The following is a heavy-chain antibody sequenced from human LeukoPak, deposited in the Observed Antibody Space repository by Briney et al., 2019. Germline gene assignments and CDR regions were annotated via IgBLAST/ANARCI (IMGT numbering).Heavy chain of an antibody. CDR1: GGSISSSSYY. CDR3: ATYSSLQLDYGMDV. J-gene: IGHJ6*02. CDR2: IYYSGST. V-gene: IGHV4-39*07. D-gene: IGHD5-18*01. Sequence: TSSETLSLTCTVSGGSISSSSYYWGWIRQPPGKGLEWIGSIYYSGSTYYNPSLKSRVTISVDTSKNQFSLKLSSVTAADTAVYYCATYSSLQLDYGMDVWGQGTTVTVSS.